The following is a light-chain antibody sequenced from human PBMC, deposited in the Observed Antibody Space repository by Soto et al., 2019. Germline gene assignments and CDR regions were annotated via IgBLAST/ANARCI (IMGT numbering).Light chain of an antibody. J-gene: IGKJ4*01. CDR1: QSVSSN. Sequence: EIVMTQSPATLSVSPGERATLSCRASQSVSSNLAWYQQKPDQAPRLLIYGASNRATGIPARFSGSGSGTEFTLTISSLQSEDFAVYYCQQYNNWPLTFGGGTKVEIK. CDR2: GAS. CDR3: QQYNNWPLT. V-gene: IGKV3-15*01.